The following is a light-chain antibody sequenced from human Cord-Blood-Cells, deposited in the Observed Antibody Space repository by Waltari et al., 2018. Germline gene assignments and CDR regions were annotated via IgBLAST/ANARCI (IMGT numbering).Light chain of an antibody. CDR2: DVS. V-gene: IGLV2-14*01. Sequence: QSALTQPASVPGSPGQSITISCTGTSSDVGGYNYVSWYQQHPGKAPKLMIYDVSNRPSVVANRFSGSKSGNTASLTISGLQAEDEADYYCSSYTSSSRVFGGGTKLTVL. J-gene: IGLJ3*02. CDR1: SSDVGGYNY. CDR3: SSYTSSSRV.